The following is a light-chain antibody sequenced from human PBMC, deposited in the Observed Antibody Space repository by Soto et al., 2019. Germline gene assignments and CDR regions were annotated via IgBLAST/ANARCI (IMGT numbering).Light chain of an antibody. V-gene: IGKV3-11*01. CDR1: QYINTR. Sequence: EIVLTQSPATLSSFPGDRVTLSCRASQYINTRLAWYQHRPGQAPRLLIYQTSIRAAGIPARFSASGTGTDFTLTISYVQPEDFAVYYCHQRQSWPRTFGQGTKV. CDR2: QTS. CDR3: HQRQSWPRT. J-gene: IGKJ1*01.